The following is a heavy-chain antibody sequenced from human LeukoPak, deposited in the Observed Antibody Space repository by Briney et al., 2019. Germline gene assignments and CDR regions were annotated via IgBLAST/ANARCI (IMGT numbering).Heavy chain of an antibody. D-gene: IGHD3-16*01. V-gene: IGHV3-23*01. CDR3: AKAPDDYGDYYYYYMDV. J-gene: IGHJ6*03. CDR1: GFILSTYA. Sequence: GGSLRLSCAASGFILSTYAMNWVRQAPGKGLECVSTISGSGKNTYYADSVKGRFTISRDNSKNALYLQMNSLRAEDTAVYYCAKAPDDYGDYYYYYMDVWGKGTTVTVSS. CDR2: ISGSGKNT.